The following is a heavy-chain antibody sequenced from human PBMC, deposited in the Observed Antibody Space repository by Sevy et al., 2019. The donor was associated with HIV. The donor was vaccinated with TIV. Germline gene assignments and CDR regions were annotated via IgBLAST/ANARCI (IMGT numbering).Heavy chain of an antibody. CDR3: ITDPGYRGYDEEVINYYYYGMDV. CDR1: GFTFSSAW. Sequence: GGSLRLSCAASGFTFSSAWMSWVRQAPGKGLEWVGRIKSEIDGGAIDYAAPVKGRFSISREDSKNTGYLKMNSLKTGDTAVYYCITDPGYRGYDEEVINYYYYGMDVWGQGTTVTVSS. CDR2: IKSEIDGGAI. V-gene: IGHV3-15*01. J-gene: IGHJ6*02. D-gene: IGHD5-12*01.